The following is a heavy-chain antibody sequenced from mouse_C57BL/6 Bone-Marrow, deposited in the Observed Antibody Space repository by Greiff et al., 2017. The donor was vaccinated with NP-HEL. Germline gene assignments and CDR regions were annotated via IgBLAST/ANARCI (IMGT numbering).Heavy chain of an antibody. J-gene: IGHJ2*01. V-gene: IGHV14-4*01. CDR1: GFNIKDDY. Sequence: EVQLQESGAELVRPGASVKLSCTASGFNIKDDYMHWVKQRPEQGLEWIGWIDPENGDTEYASKFQGKATITADTSSNTAYLQLSSLTSEYTAVYYCTSYYYGSRYWGQGTTLTVSS. CDR3: TSYYYGSRY. D-gene: IGHD1-1*01. CDR2: IDPENGDT.